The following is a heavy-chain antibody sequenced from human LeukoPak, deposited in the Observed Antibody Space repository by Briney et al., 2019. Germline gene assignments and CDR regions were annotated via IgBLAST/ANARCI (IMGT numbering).Heavy chain of an antibody. CDR3: ARDEGDGYKYDY. CDR1: GSTFSSYG. D-gene: IGHD5-24*01. CDR2: IIPSVDIT. J-gene: IGHJ4*02. Sequence: SVNVSCKTSGSTFSSYGITWVRQAPGQGLEWMGRIIPSVDITNYAQKFQGRVTMTADKSTSTTYMGLTSLTSEDTAIYYCARDEGDGYKYDYWGQGTLVTVSS. V-gene: IGHV1-69*04.